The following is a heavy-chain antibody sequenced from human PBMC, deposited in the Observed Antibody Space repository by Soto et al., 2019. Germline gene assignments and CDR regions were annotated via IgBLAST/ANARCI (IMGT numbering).Heavy chain of an antibody. V-gene: IGHV4-61*01. CDR2: IYYSGST. Sequence: SETLSLTCTGSGVSVSRGSYYWGWIRQPPGKGLEWIGYIYYSGSTNYNPSLKSRVTISVDTSKNQFSLKLSSVTAADTAVYYCARAPRRGPVWYFDYWGQGTLVTVS. J-gene: IGHJ4*02. D-gene: IGHD3-10*01. CDR3: ARAPRRGPVWYFDY. CDR1: GVSVSRGSYY.